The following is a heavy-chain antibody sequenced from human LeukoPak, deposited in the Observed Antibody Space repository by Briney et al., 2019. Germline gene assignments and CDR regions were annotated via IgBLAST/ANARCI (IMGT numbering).Heavy chain of an antibody. CDR1: GFTFSSYA. CDR2: ISGSGGST. J-gene: IGHJ4*02. CDR3: AKARYCSGTSCHGFDY. V-gene: IGHV3-23*01. Sequence: GGSLRLSCAASGFTFSSYAMSWVRQAPGKGLEWVSAISGSGGSTYYADSVKGRFSISRDNSKNTLFLQMNSLRAEDTAVYYCAKARYCSGTSCHGFDYWGQGTLVTVSS. D-gene: IGHD2-2*01.